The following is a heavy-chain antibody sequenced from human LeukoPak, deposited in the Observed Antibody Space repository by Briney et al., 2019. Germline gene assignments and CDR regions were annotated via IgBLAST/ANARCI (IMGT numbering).Heavy chain of an antibody. CDR3: ARDPYYYDRSGYYEGSGMDV. Sequence: GGSLRLSCAASGFTFSSYAMSWVRQAPGKGLEWVSVISNSGGSTYYADFVKGRFTISRDNSKNTLYLQMNSLRAEDTAVYYCARDPYYYDRSGYYEGSGMDVWGQGTTVTVSS. J-gene: IGHJ6*02. CDR2: ISNSGGST. V-gene: IGHV3-23*01. CDR1: GFTFSSYA. D-gene: IGHD3-22*01.